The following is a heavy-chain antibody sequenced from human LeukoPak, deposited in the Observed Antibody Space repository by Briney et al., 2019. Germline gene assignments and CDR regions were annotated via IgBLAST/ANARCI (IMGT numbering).Heavy chain of an antibody. CDR2: ISAYNGNT. CDR1: GYTFTSYD. V-gene: IGHV1-18*01. CDR3: AAGYSSGWYVPAIDY. Sequence: ASVKVSCKASGYTFTSYDINWVRQATGQGLEWMGWISAYNGNTNYAQKLQGRVTMTTDTSTSTAYMELRSLRSDDTAVYYCAAGYSSGWYVPAIDYWGQGTLVTVSS. J-gene: IGHJ4*02. D-gene: IGHD6-19*01.